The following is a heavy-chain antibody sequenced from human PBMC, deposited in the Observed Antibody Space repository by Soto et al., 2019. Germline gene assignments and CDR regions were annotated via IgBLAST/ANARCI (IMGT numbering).Heavy chain of an antibody. J-gene: IGHJ6*02. CDR3: ARTYSSRYFYNQYSMDV. Sequence: ASVKVSCKASGYTFTDYYIHWVRQAPGQGLEWMGWINPTGGGTNYAQSFRGRVTMTRDTSISTAYMELSRLTSDDTAVFYCARTYSSRYFYNQYSMDVWGQGTTVTVCS. D-gene: IGHD3-22*01. V-gene: IGHV1-2*02. CDR1: GYTFTDYY. CDR2: INPTGGGT.